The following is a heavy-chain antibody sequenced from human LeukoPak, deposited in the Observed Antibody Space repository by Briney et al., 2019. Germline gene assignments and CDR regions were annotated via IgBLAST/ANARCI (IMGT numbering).Heavy chain of an antibody. CDR3: ASGQGSGSYYNPYYYYYMDV. V-gene: IGHV3-23*01. D-gene: IGHD3-10*01. J-gene: IGHJ6*03. CDR1: GFICSSYD. CDR2: FSGSGGST. Sequence: GGSLRLFCTASGFICSSYDMSWVPQATGRGMERLSAFSGSGGSTYYADSVKGRFTISRDNSKNTLYLQMNSLRAEDTAVYYCASGQGSGSYYNPYYYYYMDVWGKGTTVTVSS.